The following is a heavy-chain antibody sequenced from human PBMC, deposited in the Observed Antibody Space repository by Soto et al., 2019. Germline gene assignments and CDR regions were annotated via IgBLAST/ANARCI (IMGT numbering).Heavy chain of an antibody. Sequence: SETLSLTCAVYGGSFSGYYWSWLRQPPGKGLEWIGEINHSGSTNYNPSLKSRVTISVDTSKNQFSLKVRSVTAADTAVYYCARETYGDYVGYFDPWGQGIQVTVSS. CDR2: INHSGST. CDR3: ARETYGDYVGYFDP. D-gene: IGHD4-17*01. J-gene: IGHJ5*02. V-gene: IGHV4-34*01. CDR1: GGSFSGYY.